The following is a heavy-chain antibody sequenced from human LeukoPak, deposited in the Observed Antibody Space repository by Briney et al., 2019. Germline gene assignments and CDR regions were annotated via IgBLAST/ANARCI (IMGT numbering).Heavy chain of an antibody. CDR3: ARDPLSYYYDSSGFDAFDI. J-gene: IGHJ3*02. CDR1: GFTFSTFA. V-gene: IGHV3-23*01. CDR2: IFPSGGEI. D-gene: IGHD3-22*01. Sequence: GGSLRLSCEASGFTFSTFAMIWVRQPPGKGLEWVSSIFPSGGEIHYADSVKGRFTISRDNSKNTLYLQMNSLRAEDTAVYYCARDPLSYYYDSSGFDAFDIWGQGTMVTVSS.